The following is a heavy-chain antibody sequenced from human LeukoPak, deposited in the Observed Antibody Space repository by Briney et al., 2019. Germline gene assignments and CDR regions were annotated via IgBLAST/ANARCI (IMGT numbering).Heavy chain of an antibody. Sequence: SETLSLTCAVSNGSFSGYYWTWIRQSPGKGLEWIGEINHSGTTSYNPSLKSRATISVDTSKNQFSLKLSSVTAADTAVYYCAREPLGGATEWLFSFDYWGQGTLVTVSS. D-gene: IGHD3-3*01. V-gene: IGHV4-34*01. CDR1: NGSFSGYY. J-gene: IGHJ4*02. CDR3: AREPLGGATEWLFSFDY. CDR2: INHSGTT.